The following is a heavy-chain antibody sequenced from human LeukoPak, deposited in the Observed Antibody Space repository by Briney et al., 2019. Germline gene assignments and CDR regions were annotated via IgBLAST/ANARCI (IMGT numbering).Heavy chain of an antibody. CDR2: ISGSGGST. D-gene: IGHD6-13*01. V-gene: IGHV3-23*01. J-gene: IGHJ5*02. CDR1: GFTFSSYA. CDR3: ARRRKIAAAGTSPSCWFDP. Sequence: GGSLRLSCAASGFTFSSYAMSWARQAPGKGLEWVSAISGSGGSTYYADSVKGRFTISRDNSKNTLYLQMNSLRAEDTAVYYCARRRKIAAAGTSPSCWFDPWGQGTLVTVSS.